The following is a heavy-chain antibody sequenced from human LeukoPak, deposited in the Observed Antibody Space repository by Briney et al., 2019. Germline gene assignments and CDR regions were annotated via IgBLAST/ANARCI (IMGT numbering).Heavy chain of an antibody. D-gene: IGHD2-2*01. J-gene: IGHJ4*02. V-gene: IGHV3-7*01. CDR2: IKQDGSEK. CDR1: GFTFSSYW. CDR3: ARDAEYQLLFLGVSYFDY. Sequence: GGSLRLSCAASGFTFSSYWMSWVRQAPGKGLEWVANIKQDGSEKYYVDSVKGRFTISRDNAKNSLYLQMNSLRAEDTAVYYCARDAEYQLLFLGVSYFDYWGQGTLVTVSS.